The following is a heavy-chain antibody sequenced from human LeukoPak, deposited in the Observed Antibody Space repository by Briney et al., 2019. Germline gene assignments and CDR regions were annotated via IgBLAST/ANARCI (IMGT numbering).Heavy chain of an antibody. CDR2: ISAYNGNT. D-gene: IGHD4-17*01. CDR1: GYTFTSYG. CDR3: ARGRTTVTTLIDY. Sequence: GASVKVSCKASGYTFTSYGISWVRQAPGHGLEWMGWISAYNGNTNYAPKLQGRFTITKDTSTSTAYLELRSLRSDDTAVYYCARGRTTVTTLIDYWGQGTLVTVSS. V-gene: IGHV1-18*01. J-gene: IGHJ4*02.